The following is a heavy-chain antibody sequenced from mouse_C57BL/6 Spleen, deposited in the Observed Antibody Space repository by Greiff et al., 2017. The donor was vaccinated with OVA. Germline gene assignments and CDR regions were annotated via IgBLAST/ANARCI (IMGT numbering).Heavy chain of an antibody. CDR2: IYPGSGNT. Sequence: VQLVESGAELVRPGASVKLSCKASGYTFTDYYINWVKQRPGQGLEWIARIYPGSGNTYYNEKFKGKATLTAEKSSSTAYMQLSSLTSEDSAVYFCARLIYYYGSSSHYYAMDYWGQGTSVTVSS. V-gene: IGHV1-76*01. D-gene: IGHD1-1*01. CDR1: GYTFTDYY. J-gene: IGHJ4*01. CDR3: ARLIYYYGSSSHYYAMDY.